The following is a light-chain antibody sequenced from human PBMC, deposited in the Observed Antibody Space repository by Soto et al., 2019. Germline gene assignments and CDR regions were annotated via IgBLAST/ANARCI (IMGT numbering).Light chain of an antibody. J-gene: IGKJ1*01. CDR3: QQYGSSIQT. CDR1: QSVSSN. Sequence: EIVMTQSPATLSVSPGERATLSCRASQSVSSNLAWYQQKPGQAPRLLIYGASTRATGIPARFSGSGSGTDFTLTISRLEPEDFAVYYCQQYGSSIQTFGRGTKVDIK. CDR2: GAS. V-gene: IGKV3-15*01.